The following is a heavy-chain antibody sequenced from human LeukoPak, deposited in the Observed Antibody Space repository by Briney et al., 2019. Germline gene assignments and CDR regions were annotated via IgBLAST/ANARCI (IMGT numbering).Heavy chain of an antibody. V-gene: IGHV3-30*03. CDR1: GFTFSSYG. D-gene: IGHD3-22*01. J-gene: IGHJ4*02. CDR2: ISDDGSNK. CDR3: VRASNTMIPGGY. Sequence: GGSLRLSCAASGFTFSSYGMHWVRQAPGKGLEWVAFISDDGSNKDYSDSVKGRFTISRDNAKNSLYLQMNSLRAEDTAVYYCVRASNTMIPGGYWGQGTLVTVSS.